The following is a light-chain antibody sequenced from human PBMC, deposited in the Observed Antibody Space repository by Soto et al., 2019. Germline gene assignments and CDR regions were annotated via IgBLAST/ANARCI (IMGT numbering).Light chain of an antibody. V-gene: IGLV2-8*01. CDR3: SSYAGSNYVI. Sequence: QSVLTQPPSASGSPGQSVTISCTGTSSDVGGYSYVSWYQQHPGKAPKLMIYEVNKRPSGVPDRFSGSKSDNTASLTVSGLQAEDEAYYYCSSYAGSNYVIFGGGTKLTVL. CDR1: SSDVGGYSY. CDR2: EVN. J-gene: IGLJ2*01.